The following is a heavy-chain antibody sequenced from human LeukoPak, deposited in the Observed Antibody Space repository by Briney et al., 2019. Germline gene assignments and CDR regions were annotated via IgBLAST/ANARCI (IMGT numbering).Heavy chain of an antibody. D-gene: IGHD3-16*02. J-gene: IGHJ4*02. CDR3: ARLIGTSKVDY. CDR2: IYYSGST. Sequence: SETLSPTCTVSGGSISSYYWSWIRQPPGKGLEWIGYIYYSGSTNYNPSLKSRVTISVDTSKNQFSLKLSSVTAADTAVYYCARLIGTSKVDYWGQGTLVTVSS. V-gene: IGHV4-59*08. CDR1: GGSISSYY.